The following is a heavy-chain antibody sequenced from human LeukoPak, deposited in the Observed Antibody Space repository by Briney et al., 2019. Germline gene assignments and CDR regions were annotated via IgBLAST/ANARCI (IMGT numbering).Heavy chain of an antibody. CDR2: ISTSSSYI. CDR3: ARDGDTVLTRGYYYYMDV. V-gene: IGHV3-21*01. Sequence: GGSLRLSCAASGFTFADYGMSWVRQAPGKGLEWVSSISTSSSYIYYADSVKGRFTISRDNAKKSLYLQMNSLRAEDTAVYYCARDGDTVLTRGYYYYMDVWGKGTTVTVSS. CDR1: GFTFADYG. D-gene: IGHD4-23*01. J-gene: IGHJ6*03.